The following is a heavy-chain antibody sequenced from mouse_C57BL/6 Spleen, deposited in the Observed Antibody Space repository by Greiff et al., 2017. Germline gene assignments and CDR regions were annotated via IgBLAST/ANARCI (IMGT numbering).Heavy chain of an antibody. Sequence: EVQLQQSGPELVKPGASVKMSCKASGYTFTDYNMHWVKQSHGKSLEWIGYINPNNGGTSYNQKFKGKATLTVNKSSSTAYMDLRSLTSEDSAVYYCAMWGCYDSDLAYWGQGTLVTVSA. V-gene: IGHV1-22*01. CDR3: AMWGCYDSDLAY. J-gene: IGHJ3*01. CDR1: GYTFTDYN. CDR2: INPNNGGT. D-gene: IGHD2-4*01.